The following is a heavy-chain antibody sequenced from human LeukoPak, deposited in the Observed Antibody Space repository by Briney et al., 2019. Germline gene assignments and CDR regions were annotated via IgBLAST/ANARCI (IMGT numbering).Heavy chain of an antibody. V-gene: IGHV1-2*02. CDR1: GYTFTGYY. J-gene: IGHJ6*03. D-gene: IGHD2-2*01. Sequence: ASVKVSCKASGYTFTGYYMHWVRQAPGQGLEWMGWINPNSGGTNYAQKFQGRVTMTRDMSASTVYMELSSLRSEDTAVYYCARDLSSTWQGYYYYYYMDVWGKGTTVTVSS. CDR2: INPNSGGT. CDR3: ARDLSSTWQGYYYYYYMDV.